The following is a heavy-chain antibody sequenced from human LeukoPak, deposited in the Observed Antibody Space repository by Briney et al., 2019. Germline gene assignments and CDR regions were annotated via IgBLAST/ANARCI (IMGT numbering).Heavy chain of an antibody. D-gene: IGHD3-3*01. CDR2: IFHSGDV. V-gene: IGHV4-38-2*02. CDR3: ARGAEYYAIWRGYAGYSDY. J-gene: IGHJ4*02. Sequence: PSETLSLTCIVSGYSIISDYFWGWVRQPPGKGPEWIGSIFHSGDVYYNPSLTSRVTISIDTSKNQFSLKLSSVTAADTAVYFCARGAEYYAIWRGYAGYSDYWGQGISVTVSS. CDR1: GYSIISDYF.